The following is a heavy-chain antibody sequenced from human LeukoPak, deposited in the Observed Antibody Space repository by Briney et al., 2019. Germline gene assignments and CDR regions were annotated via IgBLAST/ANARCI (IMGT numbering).Heavy chain of an antibody. CDR3: AKERSGWYYDY. Sequence: GGSLRLSCAASGFTFSAYAMSWVRQAPGKGLEWVSAISSNDDTTYYVDSVKGRFTISRDNSKNTLYLQMNSLRAEDTALYYCAKERSGWYYDYWGQGTLVTVSS. J-gene: IGHJ4*02. D-gene: IGHD6-19*01. CDR1: GFTFSAYA. CDR2: ISSNDDTT. V-gene: IGHV3-23*01.